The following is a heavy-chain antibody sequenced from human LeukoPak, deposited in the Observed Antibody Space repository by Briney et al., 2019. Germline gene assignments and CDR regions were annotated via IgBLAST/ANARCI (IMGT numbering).Heavy chain of an antibody. V-gene: IGHV4-4*07. CDR2: IYTTGGT. D-gene: IGHD2-21*02. Sequence: PSGTLSLTCTVSGGSMSGYYWNWIRQPAGKGLEWIGRIYTTGGTNSNPSLKSRLIMSVDTSTNQFSLKMRFVTAADTAVYYCARNLGGDDYYFYGMDVWGQGTTVTVSS. CDR1: GGSMSGYY. CDR3: ARNLGGDDYYFYGMDV. J-gene: IGHJ6*02.